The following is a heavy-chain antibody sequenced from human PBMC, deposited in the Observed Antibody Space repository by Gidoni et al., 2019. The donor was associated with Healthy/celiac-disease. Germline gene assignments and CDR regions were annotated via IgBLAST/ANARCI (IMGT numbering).Heavy chain of an antibody. J-gene: IGHJ5*02. CDR3: ARTSYDFWSGEPPLNWFDP. D-gene: IGHD3-3*01. V-gene: IGHV4-39*01. Sequence: QLQLQESGPGLVKPSETLSLPCTVSGGSISSSSYYWGWIRKPPGKGLEWIGSIYYSGSTYYNPSLKSRVTISVDTSKNQFSLKLSSVTAADTAVYYCARTSYDFWSGEPPLNWFDPWGQGTLVTVSS. CDR1: GGSISSSSYY. CDR2: IYYSGST.